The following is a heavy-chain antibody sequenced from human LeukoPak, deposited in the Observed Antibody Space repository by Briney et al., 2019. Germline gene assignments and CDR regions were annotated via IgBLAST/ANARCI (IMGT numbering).Heavy chain of an antibody. V-gene: IGHV3-7*05. Sequence: GGSLRLSCAASGFTFSSYWMSWVRQAPGKGLAWVANIKQDGTEKYYVDSVKGRFTISRDNAKNSLYLQMNSLRAEDTAVYYCARGDGAMAFDYWGQGTLVTVSS. CDR3: ARGDGAMAFDY. D-gene: IGHD5-18*01. CDR2: IKQDGTEK. CDR1: GFTFSSYW. J-gene: IGHJ4*02.